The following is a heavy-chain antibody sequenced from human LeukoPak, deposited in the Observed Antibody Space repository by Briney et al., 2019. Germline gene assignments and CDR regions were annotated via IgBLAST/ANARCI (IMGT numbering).Heavy chain of an antibody. D-gene: IGHD5-12*01. Sequence: GRSLRLSCAASGFTFSSYAMHWVRQAPRKGLERVSVISYDGSNKYYADSVKGRFTISRDNSKNTLYLQMNSLRAEDTAVYYCARDRRLRGFYMDVWGKGTTVTVSS. CDR3: ARDRRLRGFYMDV. CDR1: GFTFSSYA. CDR2: ISYDGSNK. V-gene: IGHV3-30*04. J-gene: IGHJ6*03.